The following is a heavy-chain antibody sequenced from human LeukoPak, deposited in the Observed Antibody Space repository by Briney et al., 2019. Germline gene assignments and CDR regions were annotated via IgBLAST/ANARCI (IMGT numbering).Heavy chain of an antibody. CDR2: ISGSGGST. V-gene: IGHV3-23*01. J-gene: IGHJ4*02. CDR1: GITFSIYT. Sequence: GVSLRLSCAASGITFSIYTMSWVRQAPGKGLEWVSAISGSGGSTYYADSVKGRFTISRDNSKNTLYLQMNSLRAEDTAVYYCAKNGPSEGGSSYYFDYWGKGTLVTVSP. D-gene: IGHD1-26*01. CDR3: AKNGPSEGGSSYYFDY.